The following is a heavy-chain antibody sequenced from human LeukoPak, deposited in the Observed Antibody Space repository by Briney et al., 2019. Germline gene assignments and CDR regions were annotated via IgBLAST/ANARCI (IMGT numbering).Heavy chain of an antibody. V-gene: IGHV3-49*04. CDR3: TRDPGYCSSTSCHNWFDP. CDR1: GFTFGDYA. Sequence: PGRSLRLSCTASGFTFGDYAMSWVRQAPGKGLEWVGFIRGKAYGGTTEYAASVKGRFTISRDDSKSIAYLQMNSLKTEDTAVYYCTRDPGYCSSTSCHNWFDPWGQGTLVTVSS. CDR2: IRGKAYGGTT. J-gene: IGHJ5*02. D-gene: IGHD2-2*03.